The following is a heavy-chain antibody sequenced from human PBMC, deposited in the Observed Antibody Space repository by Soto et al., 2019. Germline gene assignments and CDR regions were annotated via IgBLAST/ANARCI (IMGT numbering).Heavy chain of an antibody. CDR2: INSDGSST. CDR3: AKDLEVRGPWAYYYYGMDV. Sequence: PGGSLRLSCAASGFTFSSYWMHWVRQAPGKGLVWVSRINSDGSSTSYADSVKGRFTISRDNAKNTLYLQMNSLRAEDTAVYYCAKDLEVRGPWAYYYYGMDVWGQGTTVTVSS. CDR1: GFTFSSYW. D-gene: IGHD3-10*01. J-gene: IGHJ6*02. V-gene: IGHV3-74*01.